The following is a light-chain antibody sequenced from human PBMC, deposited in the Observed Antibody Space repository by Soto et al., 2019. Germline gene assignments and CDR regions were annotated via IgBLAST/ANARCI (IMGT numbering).Light chain of an antibody. Sequence: DLVMTQAPCTLSTSVGDRITISCRASQSIENRLAWYQQKPGTAPKVLIYDASTLESGVPLRFSGSGSGTNFILTISSLQPDDFATYYCQHYCDLWTFGLGTKVDI. CDR2: DAS. CDR1: QSIENR. V-gene: IGKV1-5*01. J-gene: IGKJ1*01. CDR3: QHYCDLWT.